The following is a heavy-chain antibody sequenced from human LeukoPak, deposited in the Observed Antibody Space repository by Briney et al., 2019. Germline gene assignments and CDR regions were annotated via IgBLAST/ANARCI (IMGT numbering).Heavy chain of an antibody. Sequence: GGSLRLSCAASGSTFSSYSMNWVRQAPGKGLEWVSSISSSSSYIYYADSVKGRFTISRDNAKNSLYLQMNNLRGEDTAVYYCARDKIVGATHFDYWGQGTLVTVSS. CDR1: GSTFSSYS. CDR2: ISSSSSYI. V-gene: IGHV3-21*01. CDR3: ARDKIVGATHFDY. D-gene: IGHD1-26*01. J-gene: IGHJ4*02.